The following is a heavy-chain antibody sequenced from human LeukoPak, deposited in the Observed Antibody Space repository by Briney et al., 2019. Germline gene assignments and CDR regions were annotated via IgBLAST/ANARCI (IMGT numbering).Heavy chain of an antibody. V-gene: IGHV4-34*01. CDR3: ARAKVVVAATPRSYWFDP. CDR2: INHSGST. CDR1: GGSFSGYY. J-gene: IGHJ5*02. D-gene: IGHD2-15*01. Sequence: PSETLSLTCAVYGGSFSGYYWSWIRQPPGKGLEWIGEINHSGSTNYNPSLKSRVTISVDTSKNQFSLKLSSVTAADTAVYYCARAKVVVAATPRSYWFDPWGQGTLVTVSS.